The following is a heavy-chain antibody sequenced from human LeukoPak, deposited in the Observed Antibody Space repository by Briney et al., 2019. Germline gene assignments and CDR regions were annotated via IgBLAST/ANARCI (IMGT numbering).Heavy chain of an antibody. J-gene: IGHJ3*02. D-gene: IGHD5-18*01. CDR2: ISGSGGST. Sequence: GGSLGLSCAASGFTFSSYAMSWVRQAPGKGLEWVSAISGSGGSTYYADSVKGRFTISRNNSKNTLYLQMNSLRAEDTAVYYCASQRGYSYLDAFDIWGQGTMVTVSS. V-gene: IGHV3-23*01. CDR1: GFTFSSYA. CDR3: ASQRGYSYLDAFDI.